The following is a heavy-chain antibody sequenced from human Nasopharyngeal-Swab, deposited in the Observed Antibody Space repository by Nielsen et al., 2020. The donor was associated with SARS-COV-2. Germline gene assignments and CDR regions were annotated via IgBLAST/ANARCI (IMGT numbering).Heavy chain of an antibody. D-gene: IGHD3-10*01. CDR3: ARDMLLGAGRAYYYYMDV. Sequence: GGSLRLSCAASGFTVSSNYMSWVRQAPGKGLEWVSVIYSGGSTYYADSVKGRFTISRDNSKNTLYLQMNSLRAEDPAVYYFARDMLLGAGRAYYYYMDVWGKGTTVTVSS. CDR1: GFTVSSNY. CDR2: IYSGGST. V-gene: IGHV3-53*01. J-gene: IGHJ6*03.